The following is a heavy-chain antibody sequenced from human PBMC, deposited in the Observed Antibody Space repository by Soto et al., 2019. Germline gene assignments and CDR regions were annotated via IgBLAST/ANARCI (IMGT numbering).Heavy chain of an antibody. V-gene: IGHV3-9*01. D-gene: IGHD3-10*01. J-gene: IGHJ6*03. Sequence: EVQLVESGGGLVQPGRSLRLSCAASGFTFDDYAMHWVRQARGKGLEWVSGIRWNSGSIGYADSVKGRFTISRDNAKNSLYLQMNSLRSEDTALYYCAKENVLLWFGPPYYMDVWGKGTTVTVSS. CDR2: IRWNSGSI. CDR1: GFTFDDYA. CDR3: AKENVLLWFGPPYYMDV.